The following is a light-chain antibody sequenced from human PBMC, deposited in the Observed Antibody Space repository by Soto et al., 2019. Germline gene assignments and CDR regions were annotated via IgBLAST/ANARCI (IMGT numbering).Light chain of an antibody. J-gene: IGLJ2*01. CDR3: AAWDDSLEGVL. CDR2: MNN. CDR1: SSNIGGNF. V-gene: IGLV1-47*01. Sequence: QSVLTQPPSASGTPGQTVTISCSGSSSNIGGNFVSWYQHVPGTAPKVLIFMNNPRPSGVPDRFSGSKSGTSASLAISGLRSEDESDYYCAAWDDSLEGVLFGGGTKLTVL.